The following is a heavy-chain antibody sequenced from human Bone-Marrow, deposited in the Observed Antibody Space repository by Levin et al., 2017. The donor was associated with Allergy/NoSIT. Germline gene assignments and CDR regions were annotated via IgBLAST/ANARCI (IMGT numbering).Heavy chain of an antibody. V-gene: IGHV1-69*01. Sequence: KISCKASGGTFSSYAISWVRQAPGQGLEWMGGIIPIFGTANYAQKFQGRVTITADESTSTAYMELSSLRSEDTAVYYCAKNIYGGNAHWGQGTLVTVSS. CDR2: IIPIFGTA. J-gene: IGHJ4*02. D-gene: IGHD4-23*01. CDR3: AKNIYGGNAH. CDR1: GGTFSSYA.